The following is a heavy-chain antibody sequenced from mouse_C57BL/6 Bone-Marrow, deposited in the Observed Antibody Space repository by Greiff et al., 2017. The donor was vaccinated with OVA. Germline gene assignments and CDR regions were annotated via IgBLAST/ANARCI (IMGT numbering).Heavy chain of an antibody. CDR3: ARPGDYWYFDV. Sequence: EVKLMESGGGLVKPGGSLKLSCAASGFTFSDYGMHWVRQAPEKGLEWVAYISSGSSTIYYADTVKGRFTISRDNAKNTLFLQMTSLRSEDTAMYYCARPGDYWYFDVWGTGTTVTVSS. CDR2: ISSGSSTI. V-gene: IGHV5-17*01. CDR1: GFTFSDYG. J-gene: IGHJ1*03.